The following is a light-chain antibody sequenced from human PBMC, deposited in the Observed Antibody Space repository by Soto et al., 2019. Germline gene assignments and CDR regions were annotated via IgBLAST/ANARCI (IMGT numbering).Light chain of an antibody. V-gene: IGKV1-39*01. J-gene: IGKJ2*01. CDR1: QSINNY. CDR3: QQSHNTPYT. CDR2: AAT. Sequence: DIQMTQSPSSLSASVGDRVTITCRASQSINNYLNWYQHREGKAPKLLIYAATSLQSGVPPRFSGSGSGTDFNLTISGLQPADFATYYCQQSHNTPYTFGLGTKLEVK.